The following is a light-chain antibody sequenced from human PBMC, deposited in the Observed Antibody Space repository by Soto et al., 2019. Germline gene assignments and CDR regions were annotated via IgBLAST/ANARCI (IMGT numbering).Light chain of an antibody. CDR2: KAS. Sequence: DIQMTQSSSTQSPSVVHRLTVTCLASQSVSGWLAWYQQKPEKAPKLLISKASTLPSGVPSRFSGSGSGKDFTLTISSLLPDDFATYYCQQYVSYPLTFGGGTKVDIK. CDR3: QQYVSYPLT. V-gene: IGKV1-5*03. J-gene: IGKJ4*01. CDR1: QSVSGW.